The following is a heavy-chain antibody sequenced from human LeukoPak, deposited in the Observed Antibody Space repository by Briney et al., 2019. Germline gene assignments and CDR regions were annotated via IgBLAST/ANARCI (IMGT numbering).Heavy chain of an antibody. V-gene: IGHV3-53*01. Sequence: PRGSLRVSCAASGFTVSSNYMSWVRQAPGKGLEWVSVIYSGGSTYYADSVKGRFTISRENSKNTLYLQMNSLRAEDTAVYYCARGYGPEYFQHWGQGTLVTVSS. CDR2: IYSGGST. J-gene: IGHJ1*01. CDR3: ARGYGPEYFQH. CDR1: GFTVSSNY. D-gene: IGHD5-18*01.